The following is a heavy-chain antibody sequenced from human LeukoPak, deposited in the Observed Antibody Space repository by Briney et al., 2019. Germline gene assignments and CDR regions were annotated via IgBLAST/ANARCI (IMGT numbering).Heavy chain of an antibody. CDR1: GYTFTDYY. Sequence: GASVKVSCKTSGYTFTDYYMHWVRQAPGQGLEYMGWINPNSGGTDYAQKFQGRVTMTRDSSISTAYMELSRLRSDDPAVYYCARVLPGDGYSYGYWGQGTLVTVSS. V-gene: IGHV1-2*02. CDR2: INPNSGGT. J-gene: IGHJ4*02. D-gene: IGHD5-18*01. CDR3: ARVLPGDGYSYGY.